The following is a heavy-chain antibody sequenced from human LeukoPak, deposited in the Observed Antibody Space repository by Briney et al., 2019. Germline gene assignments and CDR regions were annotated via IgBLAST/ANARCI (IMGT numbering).Heavy chain of an antibody. D-gene: IGHD6-19*01. Sequence: SETLSLTCTVSGGSISSHYWSWIRQPPGKGLEWIGYIYYSGSTNYNPSLKSRVTISVDTSKNQFSLKLSSVTAADTAVYYCAREWSSSGWFSDYYYYYMDVWGKGTTVTVSS. CDR3: AREWSSSGWFSDYYYYYMDV. V-gene: IGHV4-59*11. CDR1: GGSISSHY. CDR2: IYYSGST. J-gene: IGHJ6*03.